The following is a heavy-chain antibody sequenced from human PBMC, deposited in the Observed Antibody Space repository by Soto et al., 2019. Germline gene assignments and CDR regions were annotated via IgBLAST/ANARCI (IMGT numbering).Heavy chain of an antibody. CDR1: GASISGFY. V-gene: IGHV4-4*07. D-gene: IGHD1-1*01. CDR2: TYATGTT. Sequence: SETPSLTSAVSGASISGFYWSLIRQPAGKGLEWIGGTYATGTTDYNPTLKSRVMMSVDTSKKQFSLKLRSVTAADTAVYYCVRDGTKTLRDWFDPWGQGISVTVSS. J-gene: IGHJ5*02. CDR3: VRDGTKTLRDWFDP.